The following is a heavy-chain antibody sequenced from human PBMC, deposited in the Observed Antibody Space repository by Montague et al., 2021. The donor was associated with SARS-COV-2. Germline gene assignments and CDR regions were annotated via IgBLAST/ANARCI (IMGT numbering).Heavy chain of an antibody. J-gene: IGHJ5*02. V-gene: IGHV4-39*01. CDR3: ARRSYDILTGYSIPNWFDP. D-gene: IGHD3-9*01. CDR1: GGSISSSSYY. CDR2: IYYSGST. Sequence: SETLSLTCTVSGGSISSSSYYWGWIRQPPGKGLEWIGRIYYSGSTYYNPSLKSRVTISVDTSKNQSSLKLSSVTAADTAVYYCARRSYDILTGYSIPNWFDPWGQGTLVTVSS.